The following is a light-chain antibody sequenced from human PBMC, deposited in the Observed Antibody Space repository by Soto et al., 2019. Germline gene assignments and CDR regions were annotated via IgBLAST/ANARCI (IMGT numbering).Light chain of an antibody. V-gene: IGKV3-20*01. CDR3: QQYGTLIT. CDR1: QSLSSSY. CDR2: GSF. Sequence: EIVLTQSPGTLSLSPGERATLSCRAGQSLSSSYLAWYQQKPGQAPRLLIYGSFSRATGIPDRFSGSGSGTDFTLTISRLEPEDSAVYYCQQYGTLITFGQGTRLEIK. J-gene: IGKJ5*01.